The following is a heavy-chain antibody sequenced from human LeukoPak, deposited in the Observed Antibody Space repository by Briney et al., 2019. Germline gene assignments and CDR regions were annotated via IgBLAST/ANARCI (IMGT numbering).Heavy chain of an antibody. V-gene: IGHV4-59*01. CDR3: ARSTYYYDTSGYDSEYYFDL. CDR1: DGSISSSS. CDR2: IYHSGST. J-gene: IGHJ4*02. Sequence: SETLSLTCSVSDGSISSSSWSWIRQPPGKGLEWIGYIYHSGSTNYNPSLKSRVTISVDTSKNQFSLNLTSVTAADTAVYYCARSTYYYDTSGYDSEYYFDLWGQGTLVTVSS. D-gene: IGHD3-22*01.